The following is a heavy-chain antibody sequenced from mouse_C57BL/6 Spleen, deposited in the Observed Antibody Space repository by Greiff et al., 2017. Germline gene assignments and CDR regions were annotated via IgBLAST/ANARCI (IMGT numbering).Heavy chain of an antibody. CDR3: ARGDGYYPYYFDY. CDR2: ISSGSSTI. Sequence: EVKLMESGGGLVKPGGSLKLSCAASGFTFSDYGMHWVRQAPEKGLEWVAYISSGSSTIYYADTVKGRFTISRDNAKNTLFLQMTSLRSEDTAMYYCARGDGYYPYYFDYWGQGTTLTVSS. D-gene: IGHD2-3*01. CDR1: GFTFSDYG. V-gene: IGHV5-17*01. J-gene: IGHJ2*01.